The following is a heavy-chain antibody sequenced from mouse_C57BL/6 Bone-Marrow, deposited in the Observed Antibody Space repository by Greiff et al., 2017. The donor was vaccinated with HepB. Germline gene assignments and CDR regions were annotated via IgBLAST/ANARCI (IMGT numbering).Heavy chain of an antibody. Sequence: EVKLVESGPGLVKPSQSLSLTCSVTGYSITSGYYWNWIRQFPGNKLEWMGYISYDGSNNYNPSLKNRISITRDTSKNQFFLKLNSVTTEDTATYYCASYDYDDFDYWGQGTTLTVSS. CDR1: GYSITSGYY. J-gene: IGHJ2*01. CDR3: ASYDYDDFDY. V-gene: IGHV3-6*01. CDR2: ISYDGSN. D-gene: IGHD2-4*01.